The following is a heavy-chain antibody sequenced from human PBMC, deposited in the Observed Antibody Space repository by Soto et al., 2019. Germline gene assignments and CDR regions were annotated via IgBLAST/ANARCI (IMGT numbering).Heavy chain of an antibody. J-gene: IGHJ3*02. Sequence: RGSLRLSCAASGFTFSGSAMHWVRQASGKGLEWVGRIRSKANSYATAYAASVKGRFTISRDDSKNTAYLQMNSLKTEDTAVYYCTRRSPSFDIWGQGTMVTVSS. CDR3: TRRSPSFDI. CDR2: IRSKANSYAT. V-gene: IGHV3-73*01. CDR1: GFTFSGSA.